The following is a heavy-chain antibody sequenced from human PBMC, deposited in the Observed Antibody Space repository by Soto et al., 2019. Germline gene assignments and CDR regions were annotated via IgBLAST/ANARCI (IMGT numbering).Heavy chain of an antibody. J-gene: IGHJ6*02. CDR2: INHSGST. D-gene: IGHD2-15*01. CDR1: GGSFSGYY. V-gene: IGHV4-34*01. CDR3: ARAGRGYCSGGSCYSGLHGMDV. Sequence: PSETLSLTCAVYGGSFSGYYWSWIRQPPGKGLEWTGEINHSGSTNYNPSLKSRVTISVDKSKNQFSLKLSSVTAADTAVYYCARAGRGYCSGGSCYSGLHGMDVWGQGTTVTVSS.